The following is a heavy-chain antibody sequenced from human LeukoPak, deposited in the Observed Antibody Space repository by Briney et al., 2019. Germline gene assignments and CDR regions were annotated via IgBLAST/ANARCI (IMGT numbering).Heavy chain of an antibody. CDR2: MNPNSGNT. CDR3: AKVRVIMRGRYWFDP. D-gene: IGHD3-10*01. V-gene: IGHV1-8*01. J-gene: IGHJ5*02. CDR1: GYTFTSYD. Sequence: ASVKVSCKASGYTFTSYDINWVRQATGQGLEWMGWMNPNSGNTGYAQKFQGRVTMTRNTSISTAYMELSSLRSEDTAVYYCAKVRVIMRGRYWFDPWGQGTLVTVSS.